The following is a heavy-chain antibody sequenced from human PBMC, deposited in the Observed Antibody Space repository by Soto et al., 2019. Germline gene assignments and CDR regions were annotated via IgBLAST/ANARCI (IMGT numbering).Heavy chain of an antibody. J-gene: IGHJ6*03. V-gene: IGHV3-64*01. D-gene: IGHD6-6*01. Sequence: EVQLVESGGGLAQPGGYLRLSCAASGFTLRSDAMDWVRQAPGKGLEYVSGISSNGIGTYYANSVKGRFTISRDNSKNTVYLQMDSLRPEDMAVYYCARRARADYYYMDVWGKGTTVTVS. CDR3: ARRARADYYYMDV. CDR2: ISSNGIGT. CDR1: GFTLRSDA.